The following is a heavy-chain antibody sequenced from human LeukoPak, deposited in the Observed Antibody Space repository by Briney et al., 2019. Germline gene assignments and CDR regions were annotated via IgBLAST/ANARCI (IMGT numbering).Heavy chain of an antibody. D-gene: IGHD3-10*01. CDR3: ARHRREYGSGSYSNWFDP. CDR2: IYPGNSDT. CDR1: GYKLTNNW. V-gene: IGHV5-51*01. J-gene: IGHJ5*02. Sequence: GESLKISCKISGYKLTNNWIGWVRQMPGKGLEWRGIIYPGNSDTRYSPSFQGQVTISADKSISTAYLQWSSLKASDTAMYYCARHRREYGSGSYSNWFDPWGQGTLVTVSS.